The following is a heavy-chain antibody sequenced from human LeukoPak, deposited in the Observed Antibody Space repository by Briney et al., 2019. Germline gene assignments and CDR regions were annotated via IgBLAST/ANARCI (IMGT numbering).Heavy chain of an antibody. CDR3: AKDRWRDGSSSFDN. J-gene: IGHJ4*02. CDR2: ISTYNGET. CDR1: GYTFTGYY. D-gene: IGHD6-6*01. Sequence: ASVKVSCKASGYTFTGYYMHWVRQAPGQGLEWMGWISTYNGETIYAQKVQGRVTMTTDTSTSTAYMGLRSLRSDDTAVYYCAKDRWRDGSSSFDNWGQGTLVTVSS. V-gene: IGHV1-18*04.